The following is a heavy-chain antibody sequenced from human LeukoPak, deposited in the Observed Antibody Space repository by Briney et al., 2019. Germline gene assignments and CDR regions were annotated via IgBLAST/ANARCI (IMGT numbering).Heavy chain of an antibody. CDR1: GFTFSSSA. Sequence: GGSLRLSCAASGFTFSSSAMSWVRQVPGKGLEWVSGISASGGSTYYADSVKGRFIISRDNSKNTLYLQMNSLRAEDTAVYYCARDRLLSSWGYYGMDVWGQGTTVTVSS. J-gene: IGHJ6*02. V-gene: IGHV3-23*01. D-gene: IGHD7-27*01. CDR2: ISASGGST. CDR3: ARDRLLSSWGYYGMDV.